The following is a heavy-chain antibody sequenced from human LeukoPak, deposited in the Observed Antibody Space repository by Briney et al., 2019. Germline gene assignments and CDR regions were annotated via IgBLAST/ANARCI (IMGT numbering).Heavy chain of an antibody. CDR1: GFTFSSYS. CDR3: ARGLTGTTGSGMDV. Sequence: GGSLRLSCAASGFTFSSYSMNWVRQAPGKGLEWVSSISSSSSYIYYADSVKGRFTISRDNAKNSLYLQMNSLRAEDTAVYYCARGLTGTTGSGMDVWGQGTTVTVSS. V-gene: IGHV3-21*01. D-gene: IGHD1-7*01. CDR2: ISSSSSYI. J-gene: IGHJ6*02.